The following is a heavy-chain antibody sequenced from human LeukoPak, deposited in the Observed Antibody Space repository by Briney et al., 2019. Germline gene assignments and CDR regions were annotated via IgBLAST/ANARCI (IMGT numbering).Heavy chain of an antibody. V-gene: IGHV4-30-4*01. CDR3: ARSIADDAFDI. J-gene: IGHJ3*02. Sequence: KASETLSLTCIVSGGSISSGDYYWSWIRQPPGKGLEWIGYIYYSGSTYYNPSLKSRVTISVDTSKNQFSLKLSSVTAADTAVYYCARSIADDAFDIWGQGTMVTVSS. CDR2: IYYSGST. D-gene: IGHD6-13*01. CDR1: GGSISSGDYY.